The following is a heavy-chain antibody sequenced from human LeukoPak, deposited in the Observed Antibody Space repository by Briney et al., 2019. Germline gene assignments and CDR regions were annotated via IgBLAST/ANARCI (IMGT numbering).Heavy chain of an antibody. CDR1: GFTFSDYY. CDR2: ISSSGSTI. CDR3: ARDKSTAWFGELLYESPYYYYYGMDV. Sequence: GGSLRLSCAASGFTFSDYYMSWIRQAPGKGLEWVSYISSSGSTIYYADSVKGRFTISRDNAKNSLYLQMNSLRAEDTAVYYCARDKSTAWFGELLYESPYYYYYGMDVWGQGTTVTVSS. D-gene: IGHD3-10*01. J-gene: IGHJ6*01. V-gene: IGHV3-11*01.